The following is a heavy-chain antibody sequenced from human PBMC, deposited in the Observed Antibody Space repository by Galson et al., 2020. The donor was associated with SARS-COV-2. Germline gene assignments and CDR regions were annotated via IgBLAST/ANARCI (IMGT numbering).Heavy chain of an antibody. D-gene: IGHD1-26*01. V-gene: IGHV3-23*01. CDR1: GFTFSSYA. CDR2: ISGSGGST. CDR3: AKDWEGGTEAADYYYYGMDV. J-gene: IGHJ6*02. Sequence: GESLKISCAASGFTFSSYAMSWVRQAPGKGLEWVSAISGSGGSTYYADSVKGRFTISRDNSKNTLYLQMNSLRAEDTAVYYCAKDWEGGTEAADYYYYGMDVWGQGTTVTVSS.